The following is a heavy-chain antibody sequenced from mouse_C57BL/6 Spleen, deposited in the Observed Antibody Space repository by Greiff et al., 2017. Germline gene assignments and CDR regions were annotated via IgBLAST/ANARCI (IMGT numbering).Heavy chain of an antibody. CDR1: GYTFTSYW. V-gene: IGHV1-69*01. Sequence: QVQLQQPGAELVMPGASVKLSCKASGYTFTSYWMHWVKQRAGQGLEWIGEIYPSDSYTNYNQKFKGKSTLTVDKSSSTAYMQLSSLTSEDSAVDYCAREGSSYPYFDYWGQGTTLTVSA. CDR2: IYPSDSYT. J-gene: IGHJ2*01. CDR3: AREGSSYPYFDY. D-gene: IGHD1-1*01.